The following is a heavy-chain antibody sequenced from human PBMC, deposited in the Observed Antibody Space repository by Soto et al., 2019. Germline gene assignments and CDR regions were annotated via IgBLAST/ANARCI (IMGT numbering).Heavy chain of an antibody. CDR3: ATRGMLRKGPSYFDY. D-gene: IGHD2-8*01. CDR2: FDPEDGET. V-gene: IGHV1-24*01. J-gene: IGHJ4*02. Sequence: ASVKVSCKVSGYTLTELSMHWVRQAPGKGLEWMGGFDPEDGETIYAQKFQGRVTMTEDTSTDTAYMELSSLRSEDTAVYYCATRGMLRKGPSYFDYWGQGTLVTVSS. CDR1: GYTLTELS.